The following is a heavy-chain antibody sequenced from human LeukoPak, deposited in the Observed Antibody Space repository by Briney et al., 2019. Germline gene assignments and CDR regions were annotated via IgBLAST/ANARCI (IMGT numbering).Heavy chain of an antibody. V-gene: IGHV3-64D*06. Sequence: PGGSLRLSCSASGFSFSSYALHWVRQAPGKGLQYVSGINSHGDNTYCADSVRGRFTISRDNSKNTVFLQMSSLRAEDTALYYCVKTMIPFGGLIRTDAFDIWGPGTTVTVSS. D-gene: IGHD3-16*01. CDR1: GFSFSSYA. CDR2: INSHGDNT. J-gene: IGHJ3*02. CDR3: VKTMIPFGGLIRTDAFDI.